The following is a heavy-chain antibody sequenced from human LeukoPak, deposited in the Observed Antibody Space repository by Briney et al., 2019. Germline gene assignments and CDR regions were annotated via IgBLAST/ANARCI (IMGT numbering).Heavy chain of an antibody. D-gene: IGHD2-15*01. CDR2: INHSGST. CDR3: ARVFRYCSSGSCYSWAGLDY. CDR1: GGSFSGYY. Sequence: SETLSLTCAVYGGSFSGYYWSWIRQPPGKGLEWIGEINHSGSTNYNPSLKSRVTISVDTSKNQFSLKLSSVTAADTAVYYCARVFRYCSSGSCYSWAGLDYWGQGTLVTVSS. V-gene: IGHV4-34*01. J-gene: IGHJ4*02.